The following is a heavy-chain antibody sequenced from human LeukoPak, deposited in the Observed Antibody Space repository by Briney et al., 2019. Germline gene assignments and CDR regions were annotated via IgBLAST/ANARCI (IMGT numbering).Heavy chain of an antibody. Sequence: SEALSLTCTVSGDSVTGYYWSWIRQHPGKGLEWIGYIYYSGSTYYNPSLKSRVTISVDTSKNQFSLKLSSVTAADTAVYYCASGRGLLAFDIWGQGTMVTVSS. CDR2: IYYSGST. CDR1: GDSVTGYY. J-gene: IGHJ3*02. D-gene: IGHD2-15*01. CDR3: ASGRGLLAFDI. V-gene: IGHV4-31*03.